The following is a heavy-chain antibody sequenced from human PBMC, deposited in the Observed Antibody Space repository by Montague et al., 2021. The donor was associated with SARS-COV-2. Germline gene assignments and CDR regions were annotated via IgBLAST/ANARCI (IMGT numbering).Heavy chain of an antibody. CDR3: AHQYYDYVWGSYRPDYFDY. Sequence: PALVKPTQTLTLTCSFSGFSLSTGGVGVDWIRQSPGKGLEWLGVIFWDGEKRYNPTLKTRLTISKGTSQNQVVIALIDMGPADTATYFCAHQYYDYVWGSYRPDYFDYWGQGTLVTVSS. V-gene: IGHV2-5*02. CDR1: GFSLSTGGVG. CDR2: IFWDGEK. D-gene: IGHD3-16*02. J-gene: IGHJ4*02.